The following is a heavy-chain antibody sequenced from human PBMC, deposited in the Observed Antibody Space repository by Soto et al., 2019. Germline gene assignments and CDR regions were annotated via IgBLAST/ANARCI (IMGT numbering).Heavy chain of an antibody. J-gene: IGHJ5*02. CDR1: GDSIISSDFY. D-gene: IGHD3-3*02. Sequence: LSLTCTVSGDSIISSDFYWGWVRQPPGKGLEWIGSIFYLGSSYYNPSLKSRVTMSVDTSKNQFSLRLRSVTAADTALYFCARRSLALRKNNWFDPWGQGIMVTVSS. CDR3: ARRSLALRKNNWFDP. CDR2: IFYLGSS. V-gene: IGHV4-39*01.